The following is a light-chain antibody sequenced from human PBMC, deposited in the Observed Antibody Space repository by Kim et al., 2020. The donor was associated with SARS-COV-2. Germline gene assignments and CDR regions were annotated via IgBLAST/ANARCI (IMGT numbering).Light chain of an antibody. Sequence: QSVTSSCTGTSTDVGAYNYVSWYQEHPGKAPKLIIYDVTKRPSGVPDRFSGSKSGNTASLTISGLQADDEATYSCCSFAGTSTHLVFGTGTKVTVL. CDR2: DVT. V-gene: IGLV2-11*03. J-gene: IGLJ1*01. CDR1: STDVGAYNY. CDR3: CSFAGTSTHLV.